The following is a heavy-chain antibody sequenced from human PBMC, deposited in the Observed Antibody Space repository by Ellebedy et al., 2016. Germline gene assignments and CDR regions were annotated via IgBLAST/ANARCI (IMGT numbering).Heavy chain of an antibody. CDR3: TRGGGMAVAGHWYFDL. V-gene: IGHV3-30-3*01. CDR2: TLYDGSNK. CDR1: GFSFINYA. Sequence: GESLKISXAASGFSFINYAMTWVRQAPGKGLEWVAVTLYDGSNKYYADSVKGRFTISRDNSKNTLYLQMNSLRAEDTAVYYCTRGGGMAVAGHWYFDLWGRGTLVTVSS. D-gene: IGHD6-19*01. J-gene: IGHJ2*01.